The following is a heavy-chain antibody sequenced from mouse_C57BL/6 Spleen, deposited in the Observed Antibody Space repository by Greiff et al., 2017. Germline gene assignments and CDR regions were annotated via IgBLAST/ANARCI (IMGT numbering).Heavy chain of an antibody. J-gene: IGHJ2*01. CDR1: GYTFTDYN. CDR3: ARLDDYDRDYFDY. D-gene: IGHD2-4*01. Sequence: EVQLQQSGPELVKPGASVKMSCKASGYTFTDYNMHWVKQSHGKSLEWIGYINSNNGGTSYNQKFKGKVTLTVNKSSSTAYMELRSLTSEDSAVYYCARLDDYDRDYFDYWGQGTTLTVSS. CDR2: INSNNGGT. V-gene: IGHV1-22*01.